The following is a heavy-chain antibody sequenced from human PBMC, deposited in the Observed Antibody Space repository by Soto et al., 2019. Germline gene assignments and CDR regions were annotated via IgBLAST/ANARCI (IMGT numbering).Heavy chain of an antibody. CDR1: GFTVSSNY. V-gene: IGHV3-66*01. CDR3: ARDKLRFLEWLPLDV. D-gene: IGHD3-3*01. Sequence: GGYLRLSCAASGFTVSSNYMSWVRQAPGKGLEWVSVIYSGGSTYYADSVKGRFTISRDNSKNTLYLQMNSLRAEDTAVYYCARDKLRFLEWLPLDVWGKGTTVTVSS. CDR2: IYSGGST. J-gene: IGHJ6*04.